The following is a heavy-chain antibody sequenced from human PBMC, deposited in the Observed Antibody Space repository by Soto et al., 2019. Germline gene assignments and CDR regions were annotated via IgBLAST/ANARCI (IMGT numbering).Heavy chain of an antibody. CDR2: IYYSGST. J-gene: IGHJ3*02. CDR1: GGSISSYY. CDR3: ASMVRGGDAFDI. V-gene: IGHV4-59*01. Sequence: SETLSLTCTVSGGSISSYYWSWIRQPPGKGLEWIGYIYYSGSTNYNPSLKSRVTISVDTSKNQFSLKLSSVTAADTAVYYCASMVRGGDAFDIWGQGTMVTVSS. D-gene: IGHD3-10*01.